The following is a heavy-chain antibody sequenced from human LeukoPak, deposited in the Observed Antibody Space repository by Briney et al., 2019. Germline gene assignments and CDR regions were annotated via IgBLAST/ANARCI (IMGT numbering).Heavy chain of an antibody. D-gene: IGHD6-19*01. CDR1: GGSISSGDYY. J-gene: IGHJ3*02. V-gene: IGHV4-30-4*08. CDR2: IYYSGST. CDR3: ARQWLVLGAFDI. Sequence: PSQTLSLTCTVSGGSISSGDYYWSWIRQPPGKGLEWIGYIYYSGSTYYNPSLKSRVTISVDTSKNQFSLKLSSVTAADTAVYYCARQWLVLGAFDIWGQGTMVTVSS.